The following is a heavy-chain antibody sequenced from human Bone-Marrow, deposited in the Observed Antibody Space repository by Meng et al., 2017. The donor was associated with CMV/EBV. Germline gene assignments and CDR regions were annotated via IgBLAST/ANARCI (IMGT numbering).Heavy chain of an antibody. CDR1: GGTFSSYA. CDR2: IIPIFGTS. J-gene: IGHJ6*02. V-gene: IGHV1-69*05. CDR3: TRGDYGGMDV. Sequence: SVKVSCKASGGTFSSYAISGVRQAPGQGLEWMGGIIPIFGTSNYAQKFQGRVTITTDESTSTGYMDLSRLRSEDTAVYYCTRGDYGGMDVWGQGTMVTVSS. D-gene: IGHD4/OR15-4a*01.